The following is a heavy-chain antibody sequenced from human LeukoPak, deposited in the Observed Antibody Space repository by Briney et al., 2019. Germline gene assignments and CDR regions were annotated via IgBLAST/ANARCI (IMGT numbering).Heavy chain of an antibody. D-gene: IGHD6-6*01. V-gene: IGHV3-30*18. CDR3: AKESSNYYFDY. Sequence: GWSLRLSCAASGFTFSSYGMHWVRQAPGKGLEWVAVISYDGSNKYYADSVKGRFTISRDNSKNTLYLQMNSLRAEDTAVYYCAKESSNYYFDYWGQGTLVTVSS. J-gene: IGHJ4*02. CDR1: GFTFSSYG. CDR2: ISYDGSNK.